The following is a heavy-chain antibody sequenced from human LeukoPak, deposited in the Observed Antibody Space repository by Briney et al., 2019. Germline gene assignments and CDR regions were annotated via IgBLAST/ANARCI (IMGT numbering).Heavy chain of an antibody. V-gene: IGHV4-34*01. D-gene: IGHD1-26*01. J-gene: IGHJ4*02. CDR2: INHSGST. Sequence: SSETLSLTCAVYGGSFSGYYWSWIRQPPGKGLEWIGEINHSGSTNYNPSLKSRVTISVDTSKNQFSLKLSSVTAADTAVYYCARGLSGSYWEGWDYWGQGTLVTVSS. CDR3: ARGLSGSYWEGWDY. CDR1: GGSFSGYY.